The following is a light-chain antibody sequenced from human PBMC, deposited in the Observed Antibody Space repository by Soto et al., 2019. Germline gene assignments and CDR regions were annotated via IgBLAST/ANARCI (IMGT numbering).Light chain of an antibody. V-gene: IGKV3-20*01. CDR1: QSVTRTY. J-gene: IGKJ1*01. CDR2: GVS. Sequence: EIVLTQSPGTLSLSPGERATLSCRASQSVTRTYLAWYQQKPGQAPRLLIYGVSSRATGIPDRFSGSGSGTDFTLTISRLEPEDFAVYYCQQYGDSPRTFGQGTKVEIK. CDR3: QQYGDSPRT.